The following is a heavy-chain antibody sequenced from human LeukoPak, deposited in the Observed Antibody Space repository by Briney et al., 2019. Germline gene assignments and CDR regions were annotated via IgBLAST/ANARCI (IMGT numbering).Heavy chain of an antibody. J-gene: IGHJ4*02. CDR2: IYAGEKI. V-gene: IGHV3-66*01. CDR3: ATIGTGGYRVDS. CDR1: GFSIRNNY. D-gene: IGHD2-8*02. Sequence: GGSLRLSCVVSGFSIRNNYVSWVRQGPGKGLEWVSVIYAGEKIHYADSVKGRFTISRDNSKNTVYLQMNSLRDEDTALYYCATIGTGGYRVDSWGQGTLVTVSS.